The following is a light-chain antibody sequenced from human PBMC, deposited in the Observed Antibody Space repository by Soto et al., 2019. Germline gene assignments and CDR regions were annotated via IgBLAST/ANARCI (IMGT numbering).Light chain of an antibody. V-gene: IGLV1-44*01. CDR2: TNS. CDR3: AAWDDSLNGLV. J-gene: IGLJ1*01. Sequence: SVLTQPPSASGTPGQRVTISCSGSSSNIGSNTVKWYQHLPGTAPKLLIYTNSQRPSGVPDRFSGSKSGTSASLAISGLQSEDEADYYCAAWDDSLNGLVFGTGTKLTVL. CDR1: SSNIGSNT.